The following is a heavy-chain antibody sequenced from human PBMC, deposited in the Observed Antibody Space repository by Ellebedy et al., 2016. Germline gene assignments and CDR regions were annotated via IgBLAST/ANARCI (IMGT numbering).Heavy chain of an antibody. V-gene: IGHV5-51*01. CDR2: IYPGDSDT. CDR1: GYSFTSYW. D-gene: IGHD5-12*01. J-gene: IGHJ4*02. Sequence: ASVKVSCKGSGYSFTSYWIGWVRQMPGKGLEWMGIIYPGDSDTRYSPSFQGQVTISADKSISTAYLQWSSLKASDTAMYYCARGLGVYSGLSDYWGQGTLVTVSS. CDR3: ARGLGVYSGLSDY.